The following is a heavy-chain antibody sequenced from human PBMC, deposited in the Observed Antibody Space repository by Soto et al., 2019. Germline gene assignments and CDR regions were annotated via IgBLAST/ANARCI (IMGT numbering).Heavy chain of an antibody. CDR1: GGSVNSGIYY. Sequence: SETLSLTCAVFGGSVNSGIYYWSWIRQPPGKGLEWIGEMSHSGGTHFNPSLKSRVTISVDTSKNQFSLKMSSVTAADTALYYCARVERGTATTVVDAFDIWGPGTMVTVSS. CDR2: MSHSGGT. J-gene: IGHJ3*02. CDR3: ARVERGTATTVVDAFDI. V-gene: IGHV4-61*01. D-gene: IGHD1-1*01.